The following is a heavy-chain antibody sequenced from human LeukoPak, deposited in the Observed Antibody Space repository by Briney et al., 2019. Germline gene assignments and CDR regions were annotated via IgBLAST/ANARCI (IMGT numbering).Heavy chain of an antibody. CDR1: GFTVSRNH. CDR3: AKDYGSGGFDY. Sequence: PGGSLRLSCAASGFTVSRNHMSWVRQAPGKGLEWVSIIYSGGNTYYADSVKGRFTISRDDSKDTLDLQMNSLRAEDTAAYYCAKDYGSGGFDYWGQGTLVTVSS. D-gene: IGHD3-10*01. CDR2: IYSGGNT. V-gene: IGHV3-66*01. J-gene: IGHJ4*02.